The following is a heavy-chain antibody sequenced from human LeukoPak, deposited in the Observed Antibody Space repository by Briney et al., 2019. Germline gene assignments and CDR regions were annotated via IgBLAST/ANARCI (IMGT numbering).Heavy chain of an antibody. D-gene: IGHD2-15*01. CDR3: ARVPNGATQDYYYYMDV. CDR2: ISTSSSYI. Sequence: PGGSLRLSCAASGFIFSSYCMNWVHQAPGKGLEWVSSISTSSSYIYYADSVKGRFTISRDNAKNSLYLQMNSLRAEDMAVYYCARVPNGATQDYYYYMDVWGKGTTVTISS. CDR1: GFIFSSYC. J-gene: IGHJ6*03. V-gene: IGHV3-21*01.